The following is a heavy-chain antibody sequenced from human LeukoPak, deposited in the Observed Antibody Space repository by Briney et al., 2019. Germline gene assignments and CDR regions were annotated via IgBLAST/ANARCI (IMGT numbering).Heavy chain of an antibody. CDR2: INPNSGGT. Sequence: ASVKVSCKASGYTFTGYYMHWVRQAPGQGLEWMGWINPNSGGTNYAQKFQGRVTMTRDTSISTAYMELSRLRSEDTAVYYCARGYSYGSEYNYFDYWDQGTLATVSS. J-gene: IGHJ4*02. CDR3: ARGYSYGSEYNYFDY. D-gene: IGHD5-18*01. CDR1: GYTFTGYY. V-gene: IGHV1-2*02.